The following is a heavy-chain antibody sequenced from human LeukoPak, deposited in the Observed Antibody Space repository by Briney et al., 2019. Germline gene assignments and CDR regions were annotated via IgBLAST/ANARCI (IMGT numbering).Heavy chain of an antibody. CDR2: IYYSGST. CDR3: ARANSSSWWYDGNWFDP. V-gene: IGHV4-59*01. CDR1: GVSISSYY. D-gene: IGHD6-13*01. Sequence: SETLSLTCTVSGVSISSYYWSWVRQPPGKGLEWIGYIYYSGSTNYNPSLKSRVTISVDTSKNQFSLKLRSVPAADTAVYYCARANSSSWWYDGNWFDPWGQGTLVTVSS. J-gene: IGHJ5*02.